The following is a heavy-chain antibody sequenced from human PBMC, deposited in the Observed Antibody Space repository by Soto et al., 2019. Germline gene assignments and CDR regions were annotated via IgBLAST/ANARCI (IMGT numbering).Heavy chain of an antibody. Sequence: QVQLVQSGAEVKKPGSSVKVSCKASGGTFSSYAISWVRQAPGQGLEWMGGIIPIFGTAYYAQKFQGRVTITADKSTSTAYMELSSLRSEDTAVYYCARDHIVAVVPAAMGYYYYGMDVWGQGTTVTVSS. V-gene: IGHV1-69*06. J-gene: IGHJ6*02. CDR2: IIPIFGTA. CDR3: ARDHIVAVVPAAMGYYYYGMDV. D-gene: IGHD2-2*01. CDR1: GGTFSSYA.